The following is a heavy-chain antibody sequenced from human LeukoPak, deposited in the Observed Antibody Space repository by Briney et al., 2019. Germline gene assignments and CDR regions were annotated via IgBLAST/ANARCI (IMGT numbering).Heavy chain of an antibody. CDR1: GGSISNYC. CDR2: ISHSGSS. J-gene: IGHJ5*02. Sequence: SETLSLTCTVSGGSISNYCWSWIRQPPGKGLEWIGCISHSGSSYYNPSLQSRATISLDTSKKQFSLKLSSVTAADTAVYYCAREDSSSWMSWFDPWGQGTLVIVS. CDR3: AREDSSSWMSWFDP. D-gene: IGHD6-13*01. V-gene: IGHV4-59*01.